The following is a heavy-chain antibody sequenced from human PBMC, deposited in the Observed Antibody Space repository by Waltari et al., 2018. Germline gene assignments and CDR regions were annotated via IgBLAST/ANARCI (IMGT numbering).Heavy chain of an antibody. CDR1: GGSITTNYN. D-gene: IGHD4-17*01. Sequence: QLQLQESGPGLVRPSETLSLTCTVSGGSITTNYNGAWFRQPPGKGVEWMGNMQYRGSTFYNPSLMSRVTISLDTSKNQFSLTLTSVDAADTAVYFCGRIAFGDDGGYFQYWGQGTLVTVSS. J-gene: IGHJ1*01. V-gene: IGHV4-39*01. CDR2: MQYRGST. CDR3: GRIAFGDDGGYFQY.